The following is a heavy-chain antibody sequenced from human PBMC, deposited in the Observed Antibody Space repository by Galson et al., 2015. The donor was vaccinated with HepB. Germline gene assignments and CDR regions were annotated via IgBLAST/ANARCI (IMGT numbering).Heavy chain of an antibody. V-gene: IGHV4-30-4*01. Sequence: TLSLTCTVSGGSIGHADSHWSWIRQPPGKGLEWIGYIAYHGVTSYNPSLRSRTTISTDTSKNQYSLRLNFVTAADTAVYYCVRVRTGTSCYDFWGQGTLVTVSS. CDR3: VRVRTGTSCYDF. CDR1: GGSIGHADSH. D-gene: IGHD1-1*01. J-gene: IGHJ4*02. CDR2: IAYHGVT.